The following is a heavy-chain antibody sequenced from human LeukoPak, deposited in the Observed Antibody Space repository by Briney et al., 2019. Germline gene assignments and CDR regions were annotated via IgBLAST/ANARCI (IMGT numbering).Heavy chain of an antibody. CDR1: GFTFSSYA. Sequence: GGSLRLSCAASGFTFSSYAMSWVRQAPGKGLEWVSGISGSGGSTYYADSVKGRFTISRDNSKKTLYLQMDSLRAEDTAVYYCAVLDHVDAFDIWGQGTMVTVSS. CDR3: AVLDHVDAFDI. D-gene: IGHD1-14*01. CDR2: ISGSGGST. J-gene: IGHJ3*02. V-gene: IGHV3-23*01.